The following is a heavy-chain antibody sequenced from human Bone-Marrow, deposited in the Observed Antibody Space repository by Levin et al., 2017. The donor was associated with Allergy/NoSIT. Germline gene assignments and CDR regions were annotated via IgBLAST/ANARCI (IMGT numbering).Heavy chain of an antibody. CDR2: ISGSGGST. CDR3: AKQDSRLLLDDAFDI. CDR1: GFTFSSYA. V-gene: IGHV3-23*01. D-gene: IGHD3-22*01. Sequence: LSLTCAASGFTFSSYAMSWVRQAPGKGLEWVSAISGSGGSTYYADSVKGRFTISRDNSKNTLYLQMNSLRAEDTAVYYCAKQDSRLLLDDAFDIWGQGTMVTVSS. J-gene: IGHJ3*02.